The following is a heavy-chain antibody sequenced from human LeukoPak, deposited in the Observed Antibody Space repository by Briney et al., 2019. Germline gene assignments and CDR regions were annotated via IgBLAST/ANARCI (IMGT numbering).Heavy chain of an antibody. CDR2: TEHDGRNK. CDR3: ARGLAYYYDSTAYFLDY. V-gene: IGHV3-30*19. Sequence: GGSLRLSCAASGFTFRNYGMHWVRQAPGKGLEWVTCTEHDGRNKYYADSVKGRFTISRDNSKNTLYLQMNSLRPEDTAVYYCARGLAYYYDSTAYFLDYWGQGTLVTVSS. D-gene: IGHD3-22*01. J-gene: IGHJ4*02. CDR1: GFTFRNYG.